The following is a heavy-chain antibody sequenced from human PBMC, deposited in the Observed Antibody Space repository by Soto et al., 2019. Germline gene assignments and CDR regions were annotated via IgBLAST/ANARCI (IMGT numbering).Heavy chain of an antibody. CDR1: GFTFSSYA. CDR2: ISGSGGST. V-gene: IGHV3-23*01. J-gene: IGHJ4*02. Sequence: GGSLRLSCAASGFTFSSYAMSWVRQAPGKGLEWVSAISGSGGSTYYADSVKGRFTISRDNSKNTLYLQMNSLRAEDTAVYYCAEDLISSGLGLGDYWGQGTLVTVSS. CDR3: AEDLISSGLGLGDY. D-gene: IGHD6-19*01.